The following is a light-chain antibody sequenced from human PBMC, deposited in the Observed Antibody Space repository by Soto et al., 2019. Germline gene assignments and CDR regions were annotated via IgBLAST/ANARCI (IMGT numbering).Light chain of an antibody. CDR3: QQHSHWPPWT. CDR1: QSSGSY. J-gene: IGKJ1*01. Sequence: EIVLTQSPATLSLSPGERATLSCRASQSSGSYLAWYQQKPGQAPRLLIYDASNRATGIPARFSGSGSGTDFTLTISNLEPEDFAVYYCQQHSHWPPWTFGQGTRVEI. V-gene: IGKV3-11*01. CDR2: DAS.